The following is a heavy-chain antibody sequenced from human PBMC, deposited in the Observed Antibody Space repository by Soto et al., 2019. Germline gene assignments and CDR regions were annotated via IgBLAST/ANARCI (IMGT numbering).Heavy chain of an antibody. CDR1: GFTVSSTY. CDR3: ARYSVVVTATYAFDI. D-gene: IGHD2-21*02. J-gene: IGHJ3*02. V-gene: IGHV3-66*01. CDR2: IYSGGST. Sequence: GGSLRLSCAASGFTVSSTYMSWVRQAPGRGLEWVSLIYSGGSTYYADSAKGRFTISRDNSKNTLYLQMNSLRAEDTAVYYCARYSVVVTATYAFDIRGQGTMVTVSS.